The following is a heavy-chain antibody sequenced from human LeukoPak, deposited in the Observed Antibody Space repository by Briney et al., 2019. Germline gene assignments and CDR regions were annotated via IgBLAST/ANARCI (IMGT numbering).Heavy chain of an antibody. CDR1: GDSVSSKSVT. CDR3: ARAVGGTLDS. CDR2: TYYRSKWSN. Sequence: SQTLSLTCAISGDSVSSKSVTWNWIRQSPSRGLEWLGRTYYRSKWSNDYAVSVRSRIIVNPDTSKNQFSLKLNSVTPEDTAIYFCARAVGGTLDSWGQGTLVTVSP. D-gene: IGHD1-26*01. J-gene: IGHJ4*02. V-gene: IGHV6-1*01.